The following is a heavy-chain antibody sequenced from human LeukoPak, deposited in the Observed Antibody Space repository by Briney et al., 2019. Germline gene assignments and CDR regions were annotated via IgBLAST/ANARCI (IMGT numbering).Heavy chain of an antibody. Sequence: GGSLRLSCAASGFTFSSYGMHWVRQAPGKGLEWVAVISYDGSNKYYADSVKGRFTISRDNSKNTLYLQMNSLRAEDTAVYYCANNARNGDHRYFDCWGQGTLVTVSS. J-gene: IGHJ4*02. V-gene: IGHV3-30*18. CDR2: ISYDGSNK. D-gene: IGHD4-17*01. CDR1: GFTFSSYG. CDR3: ANNARNGDHRYFDC.